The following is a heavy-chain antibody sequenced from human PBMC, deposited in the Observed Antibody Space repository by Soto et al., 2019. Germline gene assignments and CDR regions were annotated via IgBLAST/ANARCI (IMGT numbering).Heavy chain of an antibody. D-gene: IGHD2-15*01. CDR1: GGSISSGGYY. CDR2: IYYSGST. J-gene: IGHJ3*02. V-gene: IGHV4-31*03. CDR3: ATAFGVAATPVGAFDI. Sequence: SETLSLTCTVSGGSISSGGYYWSWIRQHPGKGLEWIGYIYYSGSTYYNPSLKSRVTISVDTSKNQFSLKLSSVTAADTAVYYCATAFGVAATPVGAFDIWGQGTMVTVSS.